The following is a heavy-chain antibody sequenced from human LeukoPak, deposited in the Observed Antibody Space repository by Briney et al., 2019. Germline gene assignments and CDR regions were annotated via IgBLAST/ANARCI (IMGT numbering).Heavy chain of an antibody. CDR1: GGSISSTSHY. Sequence: SETLSLTCTVSGGSISSTSHYWGWIRQPPGKGLEWIGSVYYSGSTYYNPSLKSRVTISIDTSRNQFSLKLSSVTAADTAVYYCARRSYSKNHYMDVWGKGTTVTVSS. CDR2: VYYSGST. V-gene: IGHV4-39*01. CDR3: ARRSYSKNHYMDV. D-gene: IGHD4-11*01. J-gene: IGHJ6*03.